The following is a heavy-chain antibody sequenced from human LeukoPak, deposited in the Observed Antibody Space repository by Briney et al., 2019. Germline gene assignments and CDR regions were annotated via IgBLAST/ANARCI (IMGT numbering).Heavy chain of an antibody. CDR2: ISAYNGNT. D-gene: IGHD6-19*01. Sequence: ASVNVSCKASGYTFTSSGISWVRHAPGQGLEWVGWISAYNGNTNYAQKLQGRVTMTTDTSTSTAYVELRSLRSDDTAVYYCARKVAGTLWRTSDAFDILGQGTMVTVSS. CDR3: ARKVAGTLWRTSDAFDI. CDR1: GYTFTSSG. J-gene: IGHJ3*02. V-gene: IGHV1-18*01.